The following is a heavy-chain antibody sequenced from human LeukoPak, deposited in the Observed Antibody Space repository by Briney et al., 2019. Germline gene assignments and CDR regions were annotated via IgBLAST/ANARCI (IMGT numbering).Heavy chain of an antibody. Sequence: SETLSLTYTVSGGSISSYYWSWIRQPPGKGLEWIGYIYYSGSTNYNPSLKSRVTISVDTSKNQFSLKLSSVTAADTAVYYCARQSSSTNLVWFDPWGQGTLVTVSS. V-gene: IGHV4-59*08. CDR3: ARQSSSTNLVWFDP. CDR1: GGSISSYY. J-gene: IGHJ5*02. D-gene: IGHD2-2*01. CDR2: IYYSGST.